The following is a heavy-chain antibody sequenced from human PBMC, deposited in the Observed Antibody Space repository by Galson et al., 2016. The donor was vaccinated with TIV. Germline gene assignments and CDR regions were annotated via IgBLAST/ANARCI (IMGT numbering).Heavy chain of an antibody. J-gene: IGHJ3*02. V-gene: IGHV1-69*13. CDR3: AKIGQEHDAFDI. Sequence: VKVSCKASGGTFSRFAISWVRQAPGQGLEWMGSIIPIFGTSKYAQKFQGRVTITADKSTSTAYMELSSLRSEDTAVYYCAKIGQEHDAFDIWGQGTMVTVFS. CDR2: IIPIFGTS. D-gene: IGHD1/OR15-1a*01. CDR1: GGTFSRFA.